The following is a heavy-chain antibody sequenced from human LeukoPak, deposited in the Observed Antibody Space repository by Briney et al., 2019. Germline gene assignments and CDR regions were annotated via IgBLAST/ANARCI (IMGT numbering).Heavy chain of an antibody. CDR3: ARAYYYGSGSYAFDI. CDR2: IYYSGST. Sequence: SETLSLTCTVSGGSISSYYWSWIRQPPGKGPEWIGYIYYSGSTNYNPSLKSRVTISVDTSKNQFSLKLSSVTAADTAVYYCARAYYYGSGSYAFDIWGQGTMVTVSS. J-gene: IGHJ3*02. D-gene: IGHD3-10*01. CDR1: GGSISSYY. V-gene: IGHV4-59*01.